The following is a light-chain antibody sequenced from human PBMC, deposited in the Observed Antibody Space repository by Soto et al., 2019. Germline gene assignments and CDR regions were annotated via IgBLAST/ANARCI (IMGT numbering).Light chain of an antibody. J-gene: IGKJ4*01. CDR2: VAS. CDR3: QQCQTTPLT. V-gene: IGKV1-39*01. CDR1: QSIGTC. Sequence: DIQMTQSPSSLSASVGDRDTITCRASQSIGTCVNWYQQKPGKAPKLLIYVASNLQTGVPSTFSGSGSGTDFTLTISSLQPEDFATYFCQQCQTTPLTFGGGTKVDIK.